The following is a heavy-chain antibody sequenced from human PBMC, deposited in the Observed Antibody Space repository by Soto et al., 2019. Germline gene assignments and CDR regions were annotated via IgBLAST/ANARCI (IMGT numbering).Heavy chain of an antibody. D-gene: IGHD1-1*01. CDR3: VRDGTKTLRDWFDP. J-gene: IGHJ5*02. CDR2: TYATGTT. CDR1: GASISGFY. Sequence: SETLSLTCTVSGASISGFYWSWIRKSAGKGLEWIGRTYATGTTDYNPSLKSRVMMSVDTSKKQFSLKLRSVTAADTAVYYCVRDGTKTLRDWFDPWGQGISVTVPQ. V-gene: IGHV4-4*07.